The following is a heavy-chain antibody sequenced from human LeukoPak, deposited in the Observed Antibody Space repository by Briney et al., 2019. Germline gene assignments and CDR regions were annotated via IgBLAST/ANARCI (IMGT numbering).Heavy chain of an antibody. J-gene: IGHJ5*02. CDR1: GFTFSSYA. CDR3: ARDDYGGNYWFDP. V-gene: IGHV3-30*02. D-gene: IGHD4-23*01. Sequence: GGSLRLSCAASGFTFSSYAMHWVRQAPGKGLEWVAFIRYEGSNKYYADSVKGRFTISRDNSKNTLYLQMNSLRAEDTALYHCARDDYGGNYWFDPWGQGTLVTVSS. CDR2: IRYEGSNK.